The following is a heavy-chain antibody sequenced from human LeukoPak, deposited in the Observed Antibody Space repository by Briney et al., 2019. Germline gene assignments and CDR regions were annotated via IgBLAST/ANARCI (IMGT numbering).Heavy chain of an antibody. J-gene: IGHJ4*02. CDR1: GFTFSSYW. CDR3: ARVKRWLQLMDY. D-gene: IGHD5-24*01. V-gene: IGHV3-74*01. CDR2: INSDGSST. Sequence: GGSLRLSCAASGFTFSSYWMHWVRQAPGKGLVWVSRINSDGSSTSYADSAKGRFTISRDNAKNTLYLQMNSLRAEDTAVYYCARVKRWLQLMDYWGQGTLVTVSS.